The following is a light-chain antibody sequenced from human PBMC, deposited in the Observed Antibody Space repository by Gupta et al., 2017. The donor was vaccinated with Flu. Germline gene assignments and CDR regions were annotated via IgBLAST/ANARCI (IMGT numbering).Light chain of an antibody. Sequence: QSALTQPASVSGSPGQSITISCTGTSSDVGGYNYVSWYQQHPGKAPKLMSYEVSNRPSGVSNRFSGSKSGNTAYLTISGLQAEDEADDYCSSYTSSSTLYVFGTGTKV. CDR1: SSDVGGYNY. CDR3: SSYTSSSTLYV. J-gene: IGLJ1*01. CDR2: EVS. V-gene: IGLV2-14*01.